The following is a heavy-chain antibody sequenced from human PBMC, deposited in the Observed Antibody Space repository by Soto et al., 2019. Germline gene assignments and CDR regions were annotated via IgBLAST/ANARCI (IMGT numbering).Heavy chain of an antibody. J-gene: IGHJ6*02. V-gene: IGHV3-23*01. CDR1: GFTFSSYA. D-gene: IGHD6-6*01. CDR2: ISDSGGTT. CDR3: AKTKGSSWYGMDV. Sequence: AGGSLRLSCAASGFTFSSYAMSWVRQAPGKGLEWVSGISDSGGTTYYADSVKGRFTISRDNSKNALYLQMNSLRAEDTAVYYCAKTKGSSWYGMDVWGQGTTVTVSS.